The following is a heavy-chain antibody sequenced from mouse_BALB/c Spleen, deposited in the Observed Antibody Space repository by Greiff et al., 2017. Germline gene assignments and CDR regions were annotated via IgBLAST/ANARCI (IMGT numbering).Heavy chain of an antibody. D-gene: IGHD1-2*01. Sequence: EVKLVESGGGLVKPGGSLKLSCAASGFTFSDYYMYWVRQTPEKRLEWVATISDGGSYTYYPDSVKGRFTISRDNAKNNLYLQMSSLKSEDTAMYYCARGLRLREDYFDYWGQGTTLTVSS. J-gene: IGHJ2*01. CDR3: ARGLRLREDYFDY. CDR1: GFTFSDYY. CDR2: ISDGGSYT. V-gene: IGHV5-4*02.